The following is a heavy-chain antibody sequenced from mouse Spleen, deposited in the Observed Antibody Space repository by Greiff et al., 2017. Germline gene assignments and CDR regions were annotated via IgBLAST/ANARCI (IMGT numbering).Heavy chain of an antibody. CDR3: ARGSSYYFDY. CDR1: GFTFSSFG. J-gene: IGHJ2*01. Sequence: EVKLVESGGGLVQPGGSRKLSCAASGFTFSSFGMHWVRQAPEKGLEWVAYISSGSSTIYYADTVKGRFTISRDNPKNTLFLQMTSLRSEDTAMYYCARGSSYYFDYWGQGTTLTVSS. V-gene: IGHV5-17*02. CDR2: ISSGSSTI. D-gene: IGHD1-1*01.